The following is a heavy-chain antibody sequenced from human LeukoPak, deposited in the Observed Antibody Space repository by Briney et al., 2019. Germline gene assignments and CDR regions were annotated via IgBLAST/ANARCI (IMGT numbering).Heavy chain of an antibody. Sequence: GESLKIFCKGSGYSFTSYWIGWVRQMPGKGLEWMGIIYPGDSDTRYSPSFQGQVTISADKSISTAYLQWSSLKASDTAMYYCARHRGSWPPGYYYMDVWGKGTTVTISS. V-gene: IGHV5-51*01. CDR1: GYSFTSYW. J-gene: IGHJ6*03. CDR2: IYPGDSDT. D-gene: IGHD6-13*01. CDR3: ARHRGSWPPGYYYMDV.